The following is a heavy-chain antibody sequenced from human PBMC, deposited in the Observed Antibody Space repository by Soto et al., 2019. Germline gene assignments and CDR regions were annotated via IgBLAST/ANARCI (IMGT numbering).Heavy chain of an antibody. Sequence: DVQLVESGGVVVQPGGSLRLSCAASGFTFDDYTMHWVRQVPGKGLEWVSLISWDGGSTYYADSVKGRFTISRDNSKNSLYLQMNSLRTEDTALYYCAKDGESRYSSGQFDYWGQGTLVTVSS. CDR2: ISWDGGST. V-gene: IGHV3-43*01. D-gene: IGHD6-19*01. J-gene: IGHJ4*02. CDR3: AKDGESRYSSGQFDY. CDR1: GFTFDDYT.